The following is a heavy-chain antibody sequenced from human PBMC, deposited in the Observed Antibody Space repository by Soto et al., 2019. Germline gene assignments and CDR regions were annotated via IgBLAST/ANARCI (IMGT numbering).Heavy chain of an antibody. Sequence: QGQLVQSGAEVKKPGSSVKVSCTASEGTFSAYTINWVRQAPGQRLEWMARIIPKHGTATYAEKFQGRAATTADRSTNTAYLELSSLRSDDTAVYYCSSHVLLPSSKFYYMDVWGKGTTVTVSS. CDR1: EGTFSAYT. CDR3: SSHVLLPSSKFYYMDV. D-gene: IGHD3-3*02. V-gene: IGHV1-69*08. CDR2: IIPKHGTA. J-gene: IGHJ6*03.